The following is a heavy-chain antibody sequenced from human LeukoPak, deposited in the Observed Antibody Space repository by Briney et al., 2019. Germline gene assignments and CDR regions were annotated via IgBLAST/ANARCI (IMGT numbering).Heavy chain of an antibody. V-gene: IGHV4-34*01. D-gene: IGHD3-22*01. CDR2: INHSGNT. J-gene: IGHJ5*02. CDR3: AREKIGYYDNSGRGWFDP. CDR1: GGSFSSYS. Sequence: SETLSLTCGVYGGSFSSYSWNWIRQPPGKGLEWIGEINHSGNTNYNPSLKSRVTISVDTSKNQFSLKLSSVSAADTAVYYCAREKIGYYDNSGRGWFDPWGQGTLVTVPS.